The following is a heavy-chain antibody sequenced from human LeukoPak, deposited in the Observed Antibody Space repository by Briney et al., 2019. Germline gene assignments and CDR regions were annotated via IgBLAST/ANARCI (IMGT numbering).Heavy chain of an antibody. CDR1: GGSIRGYY. J-gene: IGHJ5*02. Sequence: PSETLSLTCTVSGGSIRGYYCSWIRQPPGKGLEWIGYISYNSGSTNYNPSLKSRDSISADTSKNQCSLKLSSGTTADTAVYYCASEYSYVPAWGQGTLVTVSS. D-gene: IGHD5-18*01. CDR3: ASEYSYVPA. V-gene: IGHV4-59*01. CDR2: ISYNSGST.